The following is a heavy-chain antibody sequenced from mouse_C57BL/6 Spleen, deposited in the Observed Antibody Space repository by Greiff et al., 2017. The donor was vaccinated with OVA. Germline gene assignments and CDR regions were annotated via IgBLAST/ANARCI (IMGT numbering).Heavy chain of an antibody. V-gene: IGHV3-6*01. Sequence: EVKLMESGPGLVKPSQSLSLTCSVTGYSITSGYYWNWIRQFPGNKLEWMGYISYDGSNNYNPSLKNRISITRDTSKNQFFLKLNSVTTEDTATYYCARWIITTDGNFWYFDVWGTGTTVTVSS. CDR1: GYSITSGYY. CDR2: ISYDGSN. CDR3: ARWIITTDGNFWYFDV. J-gene: IGHJ1*03. D-gene: IGHD1-1*01.